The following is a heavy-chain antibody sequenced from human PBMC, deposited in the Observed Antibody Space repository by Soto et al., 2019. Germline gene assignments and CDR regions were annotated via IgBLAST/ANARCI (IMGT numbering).Heavy chain of an antibody. Sequence: EVQLVESGGGLVQPGGSLRLSCAASGFTFSSYSMNWVRQAPGKGLEWISYISSHSSTLHYADSVKGRFTISRDNAGNSLYLQMNSLRDEDTAVYYCARVGEYTYYDFWSGYYKALFDIWGQGTMVTVSS. CDR3: ARVGEYTYYDFWSGYYKALFDI. CDR2: ISSHSSTL. V-gene: IGHV3-48*02. CDR1: GFTFSSYS. J-gene: IGHJ3*02. D-gene: IGHD3-3*01.